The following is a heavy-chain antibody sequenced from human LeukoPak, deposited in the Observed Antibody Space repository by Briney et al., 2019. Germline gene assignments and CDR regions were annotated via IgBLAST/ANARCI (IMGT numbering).Heavy chain of an antibody. J-gene: IGHJ4*02. CDR2: INHSGST. CDR3: ARGRLNLITMIVVSSRWSYLDY. CDR1: GGSFGGYY. V-gene: IGHV4-34*01. Sequence: PSETLSLTCAVYGGSFGGYYWSWIRQPPGKGLEWIGEINHSGSTNYNPSLKSRVTISVDTSKNQFSLKLSSVTAADTAVYYCARGRLNLITMIVVSSRWSYLDYWGQGTLVTVSS. D-gene: IGHD3-22*01.